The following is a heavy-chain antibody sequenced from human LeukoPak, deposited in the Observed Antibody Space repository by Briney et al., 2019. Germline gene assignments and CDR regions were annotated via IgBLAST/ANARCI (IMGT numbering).Heavy chain of an antibody. CDR1: GFTVSSNY. J-gene: IGHJ1*01. CDR2: IYSGGDT. V-gene: IGHV3-66*02. CDR3: AREGSSWPRDFQH. D-gene: IGHD6-13*01. Sequence: GGSLRLSCAASGFTVSSNYMSWVRQAPGKGLELVSVIYSGGDTYYADSVKGRFTVSRDNSKNTLYLQMNSLRAEDTAVYYCAREGSSWPRDFQHWGQGTLVTVSS.